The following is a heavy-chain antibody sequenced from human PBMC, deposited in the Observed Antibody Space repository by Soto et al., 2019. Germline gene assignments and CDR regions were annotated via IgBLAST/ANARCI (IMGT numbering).Heavy chain of an antibody. J-gene: IGHJ6*02. CDR1: GYTFTSYG. CDR2: ISAYNGNT. Sequence: GASVKVSCKASGYTFTSYGISWVRQAPGQGLEWMGWISAYNGNTNYAQKLQGRFTLTTDTSTSTAYMELRSLRSNDTAIYYCAMVDVYVTPSPQDVWGQGTTVTVSS. D-gene: IGHD3-16*01. V-gene: IGHV1-18*01. CDR3: AMVDVYVTPSPQDV.